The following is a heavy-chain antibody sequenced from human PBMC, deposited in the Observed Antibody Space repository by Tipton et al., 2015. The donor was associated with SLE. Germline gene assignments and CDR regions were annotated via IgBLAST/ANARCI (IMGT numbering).Heavy chain of an antibody. CDR1: GGSISSSSYY. V-gene: IGHV4-39*07. CDR3: ARSVPYYYYGMDV. J-gene: IGHJ6*02. Sequence: TLSLTCTVSGGSISSSSYYWGWIRQPPGKGLEWIGRIYHSGSTYYNPSLKSRVTISVDTSKNQFSLKLSSVTAADTAVYYCARSVPYYYYGMDVWGQGTTVTVSS. CDR2: IYHSGST.